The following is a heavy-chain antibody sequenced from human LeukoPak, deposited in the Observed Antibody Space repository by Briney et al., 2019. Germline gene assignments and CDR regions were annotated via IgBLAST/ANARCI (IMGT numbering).Heavy chain of an antibody. CDR1: GGTFSSYT. CDR3: AREQQQLADY. V-gene: IGHV1-18*01. D-gene: IGHD6-13*01. J-gene: IGHJ4*02. Sequence: ASVKVSCKASGGTFSSYTISWVRQAPGQGLEWMGWISAYNGNTNYAQKLQGRVTMTTDTSTSTAYMELRSLRSDDTAAYYCAREQQQLADYWGQGTLVTVSS. CDR2: ISAYNGNT.